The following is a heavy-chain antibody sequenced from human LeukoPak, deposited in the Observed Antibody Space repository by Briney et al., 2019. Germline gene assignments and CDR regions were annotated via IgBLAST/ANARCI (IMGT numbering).Heavy chain of an antibody. CDR3: AKEGMIRGVIDY. J-gene: IGHJ4*02. D-gene: IGHD3-10*01. CDR1: GASISPYY. CDR2: VYISGST. V-gene: IGHV4-4*07. Sequence: SETLSLTCTVSGASISPYYWTWIRQPAGKGLEWIGHVYISGSTNYNPSLKSRVTMSLDTSNNQFSLKLNSVTAADTAVYYCAKEGMIRGVIDYGGQGALVTASS.